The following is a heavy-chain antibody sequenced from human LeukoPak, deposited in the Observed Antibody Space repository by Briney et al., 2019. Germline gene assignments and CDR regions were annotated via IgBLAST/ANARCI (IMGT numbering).Heavy chain of an antibody. CDR2: IYYSGST. J-gene: IGHJ3*02. Sequence: SETLSLTCTVSGGSISSYYWSWIRQPPGKGLEWIGYIYYSGSTNYNPSLKSRVTISVDTSKYQFSLKLSSVTAADTAVYYCARDRRQITIFSSRDAFDIWGQGTMVTVSS. D-gene: IGHD3-9*01. CDR3: ARDRRQITIFSSRDAFDI. CDR1: GGSISSYY. V-gene: IGHV4-59*01.